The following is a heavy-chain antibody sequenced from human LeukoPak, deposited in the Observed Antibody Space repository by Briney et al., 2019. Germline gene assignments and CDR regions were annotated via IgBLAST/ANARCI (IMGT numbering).Heavy chain of an antibody. Sequence: SETLSLTCAVYGGPFSGYYWSWIRQPPGKGLEWIGEINHSGSTNYNPSLKSRVTISADTSKNQLSLKLSSVTAADTSVYYCARTGDPGGYYYYYYMDVWGKGTTVTVSS. V-gene: IGHV4-34*01. D-gene: IGHD2-21*02. CDR1: GGPFSGYY. CDR3: ARTGDPGGYYYYYYMDV. J-gene: IGHJ6*03. CDR2: INHSGST.